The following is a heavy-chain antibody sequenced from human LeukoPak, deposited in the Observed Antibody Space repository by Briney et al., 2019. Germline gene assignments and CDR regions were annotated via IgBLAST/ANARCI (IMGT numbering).Heavy chain of an antibody. D-gene: IGHD6-19*01. CDR2: ISYDGSNK. CDR1: GFTFSGYA. V-gene: IGHV3-30*04. Sequence: GGSLRLSCAASGFTFSGYAMHWVRQAPSKGLEWVAVISYDGSNKYCADSVKGRFTISRDNSKNTLYLQMNSLRAEDTAVYYCAREYQWLVGVDYWGQGTLVTVSS. CDR3: AREYQWLVGVDY. J-gene: IGHJ4*02.